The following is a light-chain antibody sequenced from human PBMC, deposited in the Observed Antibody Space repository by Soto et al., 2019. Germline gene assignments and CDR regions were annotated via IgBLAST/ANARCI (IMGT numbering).Light chain of an antibody. V-gene: IGKV3-20*01. J-gene: IGKJ4*01. CDR3: QQYCSSPLT. CDR2: GAS. CDR1: QSVSSSY. Sequence: EIVLTQSPGTLSLSPGERVTLSCRASQSVSSSYLVWYQQKPGHTPRLLIYGASSRATGIPHRFSGSGSGTDFTLTISRLEPEDFAVYYCQQYCSSPLTFGGGTEVEI.